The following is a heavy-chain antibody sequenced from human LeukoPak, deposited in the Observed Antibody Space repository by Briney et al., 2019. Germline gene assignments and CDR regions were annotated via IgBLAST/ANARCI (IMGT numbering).Heavy chain of an antibody. Sequence: GGSLRLSCAASGFTFDTYGMIWVRHAPGKGLEWVSGINWNGVSTNHADSVKGRFTISRDNAKNSLYLQIDSLRAEDTAVYYCARRSGIAVAGAFDYWGQGTLVTVSS. D-gene: IGHD6-19*01. CDR1: GFTFDTYG. CDR2: INWNGVST. CDR3: ARRSGIAVAGAFDY. V-gene: IGHV3-20*04. J-gene: IGHJ4*02.